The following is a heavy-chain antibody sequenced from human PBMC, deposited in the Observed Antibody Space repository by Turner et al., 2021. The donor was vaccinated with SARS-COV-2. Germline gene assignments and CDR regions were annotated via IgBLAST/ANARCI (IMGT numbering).Heavy chain of an antibody. J-gene: IGHJ6*02. D-gene: IGHD3-10*01. Sequence: EVQLVESGGGLVQPGRSLRLSCAAPGSTFYDYVIHWVRQAPGKGLEWVSGMSWNSGSIGYADSVKGRFTISRDNAKNSLYLQMNSLRAEDTALYYCAKDMVRGLIYYYYGMDVWGQGTTVTVSS. CDR1: GSTFYDYV. CDR2: MSWNSGSI. CDR3: AKDMVRGLIYYYYGMDV. V-gene: IGHV3-9*01.